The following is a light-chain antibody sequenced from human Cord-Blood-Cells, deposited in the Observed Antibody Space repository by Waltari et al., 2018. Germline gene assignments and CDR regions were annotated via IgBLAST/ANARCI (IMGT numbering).Light chain of an antibody. CDR3: SSYTSSSTLV. CDR2: DVS. J-gene: IGLJ2*01. Sequence: QSALTQPASVSGSPGQSIXXXXXXXXXXXXXYXYVSWYQQHPGKAPKLMIYDVSNRPSGVSNRFSGSKSGNTASLTISGLQAEDEADYYCSSYTSSSTLVFGGGTKLTVL. CDR1: XXXXXXYXY. V-gene: IGLV2-14*01.